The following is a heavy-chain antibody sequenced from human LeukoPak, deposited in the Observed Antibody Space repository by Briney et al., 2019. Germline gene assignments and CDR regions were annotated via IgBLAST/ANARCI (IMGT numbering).Heavy chain of an antibody. CDR1: GFSFNNYR. CDR3: ARAGATYVS. J-gene: IGHJ4*02. Sequence: GGSLRLSCVASGFSFNNYRMTWVRQAPGKGLEWVANIKQDGSEKYYVDSVKGRFTISRDNAKNSLYLQMNSLRAEDTAVYYCARAGATYVSWGQGTLVTVSS. CDR2: IKQDGSEK. D-gene: IGHD1-26*01. V-gene: IGHV3-7*04.